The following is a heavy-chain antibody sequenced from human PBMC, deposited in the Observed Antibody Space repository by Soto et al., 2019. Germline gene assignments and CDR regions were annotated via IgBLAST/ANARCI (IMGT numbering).Heavy chain of an antibody. CDR2: IIPIFGTA. D-gene: IGHD2-21*02. V-gene: IGHV1-69*12. Sequence: QVQLVQSGAEVKKPGSSVKVSCKASGGTFSSYAISWVRQAPGQGLEWMGGIIPIFGTANYAQKFQGRVTITADESTSTAYMELSSLRSEDTAVYYCVQGHIVVVTAIEDDFDIWGQGTMVTVSS. CDR3: VQGHIVVVTAIEDDFDI. CDR1: GGTFSSYA. J-gene: IGHJ3*02.